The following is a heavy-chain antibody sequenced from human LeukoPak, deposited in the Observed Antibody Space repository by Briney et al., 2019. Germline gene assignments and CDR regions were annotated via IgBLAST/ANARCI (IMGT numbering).Heavy chain of an antibody. J-gene: IGHJ6*02. CDR2: INHSGST. Sequence: SETLSLTCAVYGGSFSGYYWSWIRQPPGKGLEWIGEINHSGSTNYNPSLKRRVTISVDTSKNQSALKLSSLPAAATAVYYRARVTHYGMDVWGQGNTVTVSS. CDR1: GGSFSGYY. V-gene: IGHV4-34*01. D-gene: IGHD1-14*01. CDR3: ARVTHYGMDV.